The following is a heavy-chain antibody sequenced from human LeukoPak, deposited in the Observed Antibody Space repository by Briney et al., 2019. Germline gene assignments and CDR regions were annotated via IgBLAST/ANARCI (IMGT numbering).Heavy chain of an antibody. V-gene: IGHV3-7*01. CDR3: ARVITMIVVAPGDY. CDR2: IKQDGSEK. D-gene: IGHD3-22*01. Sequence: GGSLRPSCAASGFTFSSYWMSWVRQAPGKGLEWVANIKQDGSEKHYVDSVKGRFTISRDNAKNSLYLQMNSLRVEDTAVYYCARVITMIVVAPGDYWGQGTLVTVSS. J-gene: IGHJ4*02. CDR1: GFTFSSYW.